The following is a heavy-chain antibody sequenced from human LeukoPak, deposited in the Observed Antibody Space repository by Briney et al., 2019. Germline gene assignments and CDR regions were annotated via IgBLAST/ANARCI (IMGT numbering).Heavy chain of an antibody. D-gene: IGHD1-1*01. J-gene: IGHJ4*02. V-gene: IGHV4-34*01. Sequence: SETLSLTCAVYGGSFRGYYWSWIRQPPGKGLEWIGEINHSGSTNYNPSLKSRVTISVDTSKNQFSLKLSSVTAADTAVYYCARPRIWNYFDYWGQGTLVTVSS. CDR1: GGSFRGYY. CDR2: INHSGST. CDR3: ARPRIWNYFDY.